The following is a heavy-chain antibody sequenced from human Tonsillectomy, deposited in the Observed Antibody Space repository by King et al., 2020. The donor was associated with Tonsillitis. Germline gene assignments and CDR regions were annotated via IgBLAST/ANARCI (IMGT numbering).Heavy chain of an antibody. J-gene: IGHJ6*02. CDR3: ARPPSMTMIMGYYYYAMDV. CDR1: AFSFSNYW. V-gene: IGHV3-7*01. CDR2: IQQDGSER. Sequence: GQLVQSGGGLVQPGGSLRLSCAASAFSFSNYWMSWVRQAPGKGLEWVANIQQDGSERYYVDSVKGRFTISRDNAKNSLYLQMNSLRAEDTAVYYCARPPSMTMIMGYYYYAMDVWGHGTTVTVSS. D-gene: IGHD3-16*01.